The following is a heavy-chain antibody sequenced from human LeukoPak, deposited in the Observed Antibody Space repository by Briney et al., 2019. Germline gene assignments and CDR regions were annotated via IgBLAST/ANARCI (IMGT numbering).Heavy chain of an antibody. D-gene: IGHD3-10*01. CDR3: ARERVFADYYGSGSPFVYGMDV. CDR2: IYYSGST. CDR1: GGSISSYY. V-gene: IGHV4-59*01. Sequence: PSETLSLTCTVSGGSISSYYWSWIRQPPGKGLEWIGYIYYSGSTNYNPSLKSRVTISVDTSKNQFSLKLSSVTAAVTAVYYCARERVFADYYGSGSPFVYGMDVWGKGTTVTVSS. J-gene: IGHJ6*04.